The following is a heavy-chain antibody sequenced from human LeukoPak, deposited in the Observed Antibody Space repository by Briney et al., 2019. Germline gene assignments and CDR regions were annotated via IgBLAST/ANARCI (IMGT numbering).Heavy chain of an antibody. CDR3: TRLAGYCSSTSCLPS. CDR2: IRSKANSYAT. CDR1: GFTFSGSA. D-gene: IGHD2-2*01. J-gene: IGHJ4*02. V-gene: IGHV3-73*01. Sequence: AGSLRLSCAASGFTFSGSAMHWVRQASGKGLEWVGRIRSKANSYATAYAASVKGRFTIYTDDSKNTAYLQMNSLKTEDTAVYYCTRLAGYCSSTSCLPSWGQGTMVNVSS.